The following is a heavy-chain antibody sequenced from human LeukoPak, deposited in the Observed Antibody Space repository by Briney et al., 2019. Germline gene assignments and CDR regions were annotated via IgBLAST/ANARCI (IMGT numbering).Heavy chain of an antibody. CDR2: MSFDGGDK. J-gene: IGHJ4*02. D-gene: IGHD3-3*01. V-gene: IGHV3-30*17. Sequence: GGSLRLSCAASGFTFSSYAMHWARQAPGKGLEWVAFMSFDGGDKYYADSVKGRFTISRDNSKNTLFLQMNSLRPEDTAAYYCARNRFLDYCGQGTLVIVSS. CDR3: ARNRFLDY. CDR1: GFTFSSYA.